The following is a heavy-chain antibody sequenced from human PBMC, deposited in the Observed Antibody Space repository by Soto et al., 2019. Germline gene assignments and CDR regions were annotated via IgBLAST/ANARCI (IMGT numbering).Heavy chain of an antibody. Sequence: QVQLVQSGAEVKKPGSSVKVSCKASGGTFSPYTVNWVRQAPGQGLEWRGSIIPFLGVTNYAQKFQARVTLTADTSTTTAYMELSGLRFEDTAVYYCARDWESTVSTWSFGAFWGRGTLVTVSS. CDR2: IIPFLGVT. J-gene: IGHJ4*02. CDR3: ARDWESTVSTWSFGAF. V-gene: IGHV1-69*08. D-gene: IGHD3-10*01. CDR1: GGTFSPYT.